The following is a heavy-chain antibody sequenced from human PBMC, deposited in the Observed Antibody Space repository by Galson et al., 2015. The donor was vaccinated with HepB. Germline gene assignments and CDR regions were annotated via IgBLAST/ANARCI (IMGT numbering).Heavy chain of an antibody. D-gene: IGHD4-17*01. CDR3: ARDVYGAEEY. CDR2: ISSTGTTM. CDR1: GFSFSSYT. J-gene: IGHJ4*02. Sequence: SLRLSCAASGFSFSSYTMNWIRQAPGKGLESVSYISSTGTTMHYADSAKGRFTISRDHAQNSLYLQMNSLRDEDTAVYFCARDVYGAEEYRGQGTLVTVSS. V-gene: IGHV3-48*02.